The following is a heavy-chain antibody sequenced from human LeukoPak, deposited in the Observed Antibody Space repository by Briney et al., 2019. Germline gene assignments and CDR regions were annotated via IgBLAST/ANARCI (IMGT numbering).Heavy chain of an antibody. D-gene: IGHD2-15*01. CDR2: IYHSGST. V-gene: IGHV4-30-2*01. J-gene: IGHJ5*02. CDR1: GGSISSGGYS. Sequence: SETLSLTCAVSGGSISSGGYSWSWIRQPPGKGLEWIGYIYHSGSTYYNPSLKSRVTISVDRSKNQFSLKLSSVTAADTAVYYCARGYIVGHRLYKKNWFDPWGQGTLVTVSS. CDR3: ARGYIVGHRLYKKNWFDP.